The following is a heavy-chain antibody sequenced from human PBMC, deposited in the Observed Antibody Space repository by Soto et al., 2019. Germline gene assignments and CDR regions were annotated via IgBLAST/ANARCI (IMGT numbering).Heavy chain of an antibody. V-gene: IGHV4-59*08. CDR1: GGSISSYY. CDR2: IYYSGST. J-gene: IGHJ4*02. CDR3: ARNRGDYGFWGGYYMFDY. D-gene: IGHD3-3*01. Sequence: SETLSLTCTVSGGSISSYYWSWIRQPPGKGLEWIGYIYYSGSTNYNPSLKSRVTISVDTSKNQFSLKLSSVTAADTAVYYCARNRGDYGFWGGYYMFDYRARRTPDPVSS.